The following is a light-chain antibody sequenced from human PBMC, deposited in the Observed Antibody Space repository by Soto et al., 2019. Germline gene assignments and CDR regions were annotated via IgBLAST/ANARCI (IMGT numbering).Light chain of an antibody. Sequence: IQMTHSPSSLSASVGDRVTSTCXASQGIRNNLSWFQQKPGKAPKRLIYTASSLQSGVPSRFSGSGSGTEFTLTISSLQPEDFATYYCIQHNAYPWMFGQGTKV. J-gene: IGKJ1*01. V-gene: IGKV1-17*01. CDR2: TAS. CDR3: IQHNAYPWM. CDR1: QGIRNN.